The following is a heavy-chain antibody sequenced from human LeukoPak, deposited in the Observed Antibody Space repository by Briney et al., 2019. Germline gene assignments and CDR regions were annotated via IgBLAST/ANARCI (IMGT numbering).Heavy chain of an antibody. Sequence: SGPTPVNPTQTLTPTCTFSGFSLSTSGVGVGWIRQPPGKALEWLALIYWNDDKRYSPSLKSRLTITKDTSKTQVVLTMTNMDPVDTAAYYCAHSIVRLSKRGGGYYQGACAFDIWGQGTMVTVSS. CDR2: IYWNDDK. CDR1: GFSLSTSGVG. J-gene: IGHJ3*02. CDR3: AHSIVRLSKRGGGYYQGACAFDI. D-gene: IGHD3-22*01. V-gene: IGHV2-5*01.